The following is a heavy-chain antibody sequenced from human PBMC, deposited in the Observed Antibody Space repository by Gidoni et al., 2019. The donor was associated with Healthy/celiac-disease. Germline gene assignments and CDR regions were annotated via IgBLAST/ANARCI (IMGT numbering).Heavy chain of an antibody. CDR1: GGTFSSYA. CDR2: FIPILGIA. J-gene: IGHJ3*02. Sequence: QVQLVQSGAEVQKPGTSVKVSCNASGGTFSSYAISWVRQAPGQGLEWMGRFIPILGIANYAQKFQGRVTITADKSTSTAYMELSSLRSEDTAVYYCARIFSSSSSGDAFDIWGQGTMVTVSS. CDR3: ARIFSSSSSGDAFDI. D-gene: IGHD6-6*01. V-gene: IGHV1-69*04.